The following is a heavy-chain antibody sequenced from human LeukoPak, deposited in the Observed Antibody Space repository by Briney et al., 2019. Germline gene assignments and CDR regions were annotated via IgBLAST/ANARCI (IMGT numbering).Heavy chain of an antibody. Sequence: PGGSLRLSCAASGFTFSSYEMNWVRQAPGKGLEWVSYISNSGSIIYYADSVKGRFTISRDNAKNSLYLQVNSLTAEDTAVYYCARVLDGCDDWGQGTLVTASS. CDR1: GFTFSSYE. J-gene: IGHJ4*02. V-gene: IGHV3-48*03. D-gene: IGHD2-15*01. CDR3: ARVLDGCDD. CDR2: ISNSGSII.